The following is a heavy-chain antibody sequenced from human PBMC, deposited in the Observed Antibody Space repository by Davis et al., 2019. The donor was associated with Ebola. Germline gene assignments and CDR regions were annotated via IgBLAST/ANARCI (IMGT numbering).Heavy chain of an antibody. CDR3: TSLKECSSTSCFLYYYYGMDV. D-gene: IGHD2-2*01. V-gene: IGHV3-15*07. J-gene: IGHJ6*02. CDR2: IKSKTDGGTT. Sequence: GESLKISCAASGFTFSNAWMNWVRQAPGKGLEWVGRIKSKTDGGTTDYAAPVTGRFTISRDDSKNTLYLQMNSLKTEDTAVYYCTSLKECSSTSCFLYYYYGMDVWGQGTTVTVSS. CDR1: GFTFSNAW.